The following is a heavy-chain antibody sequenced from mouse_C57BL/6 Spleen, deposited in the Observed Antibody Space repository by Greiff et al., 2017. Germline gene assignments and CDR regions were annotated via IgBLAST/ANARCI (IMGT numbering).Heavy chain of an antibody. D-gene: IGHD1-1*01. CDR2: IYPGSGNT. J-gene: IGHJ2*01. CDR1: GYSFTSYY. Sequence: VQLQQSGPELVKPGASVKISCKASGYSFTSYYIHWVKQRPGQGLEWIGWIYPGSGNTKYNEKFKGKATLTADTSSSTAYMQLSSLTSEDSAVYYCARKAIITTVVAFDYWGQGTTLTVSS. V-gene: IGHV1-66*01. CDR3: ARKAIITTVVAFDY.